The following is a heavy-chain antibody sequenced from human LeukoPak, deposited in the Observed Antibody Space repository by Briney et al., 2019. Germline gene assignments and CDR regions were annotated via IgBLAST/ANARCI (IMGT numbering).Heavy chain of an antibody. Sequence: SETLSLTCAVYGGSFSGYYWSWIRQPPGKGLEWIGEINHSGSTNYNPSLKSRVTISVDTSKNQFSLKLSSVTAADTAVYYCARGIGITMIAVVPWIPYHFDYWGQGTLVTVSS. CDR1: GGSFSGYY. CDR2: INHSGST. V-gene: IGHV4-34*01. CDR3: ARGIGITMIAVVPWIPYHFDY. D-gene: IGHD3-22*01. J-gene: IGHJ4*02.